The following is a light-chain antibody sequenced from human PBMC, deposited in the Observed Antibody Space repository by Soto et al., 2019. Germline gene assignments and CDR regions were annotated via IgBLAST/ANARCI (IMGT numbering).Light chain of an antibody. CDR2: AAS. Sequence: DIQMTQSPSAMSASVGDRVTITCRASQGTSNYLAWYQQKPGKVPKLLIYAASTLQSGVPSRFSGSGSGTDFTLTISSLQHEDVATYYCQKYNSAPCTLGQGTKFDIK. V-gene: IGKV1-27*01. J-gene: IGKJ1*01. CDR3: QKYNSAPCT. CDR1: QGTSNY.